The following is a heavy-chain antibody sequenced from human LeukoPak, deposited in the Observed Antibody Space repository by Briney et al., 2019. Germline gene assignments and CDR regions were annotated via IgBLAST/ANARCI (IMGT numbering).Heavy chain of an antibody. Sequence: GGSLRLSCAASGFTFSSYGMHWVRQAPGKGLEWVAFIRYDGSNKYYADSVKGRFTISRDNSKNTLYLQMNSPRAEDTAVYYCAKDGGYCSGGSCPEIDYWGQGTLVTVSS. CDR3: AKDGGYCSGGSCPEIDY. CDR2: IRYDGSNK. D-gene: IGHD2-15*01. CDR1: GFTFSSYG. J-gene: IGHJ4*02. V-gene: IGHV3-30*02.